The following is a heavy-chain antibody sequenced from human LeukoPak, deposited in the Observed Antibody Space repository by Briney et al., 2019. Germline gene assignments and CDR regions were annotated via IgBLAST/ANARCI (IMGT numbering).Heavy chain of an antibody. J-gene: IGHJ4*02. CDR2: IYYSGST. D-gene: IGHD5-18*01. CDR1: GGSMSSYS. V-gene: IGHV4-59*01. CDR3: ARDHRGYSYGLFDN. Sequence: NPSETLSLTCTVSGGSMSSYSWSWIRQPPGKGLEWIGSIYYSGSTTYNPSLKSRVTISVDTSKDQFSLRLSSVTAADTAVYYCARDHRGYSYGLFDNWGQGTLVTVSS.